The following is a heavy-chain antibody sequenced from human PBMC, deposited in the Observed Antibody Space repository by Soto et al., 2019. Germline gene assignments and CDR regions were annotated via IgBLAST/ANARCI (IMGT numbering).Heavy chain of an antibody. D-gene: IGHD6-13*01. CDR1: GYLFPSFG. J-gene: IGHJ4*02. CDR2: ISAHAGFT. CDR3: ARVPIRAAGVGVDY. Sequence: QVQLVQSGPELKMTGASVKVSCTASGYLFPSFGVSWVRQAPGQGLEWVGWISAHAGFTNYAQKFQGRATMFAHSSEDTAYLDVRNLRPDDTAVYFCARVPIRAAGVGVDYWRQGTLVIVSS. V-gene: IGHV1-18*01.